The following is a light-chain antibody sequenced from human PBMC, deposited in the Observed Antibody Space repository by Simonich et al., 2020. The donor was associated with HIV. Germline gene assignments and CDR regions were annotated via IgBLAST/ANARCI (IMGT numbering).Light chain of an antibody. V-gene: IGKV2-28*01. CDR1: QSLLSSNGFNY. CDR3: MQSVQLPWT. Sequence: DIVMTQSPLSLPVTPGEPASISCRSSQSLLSSNGFNYLDWYLQKPGQSPQLLIYLGSNRASGVPDRFSGSGSGTDFTLKISRVEAEDVGVYYCMQSVQLPWTFGQGTKVEIK. CDR2: LGS. J-gene: IGKJ1*01.